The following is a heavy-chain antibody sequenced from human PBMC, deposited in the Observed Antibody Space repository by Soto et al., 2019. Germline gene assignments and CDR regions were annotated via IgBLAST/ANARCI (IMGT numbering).Heavy chain of an antibody. D-gene: IGHD6-19*01. V-gene: IGHV1-2*02. CDR3: ARDRGSSGWYGSWAFEI. J-gene: IGHJ3*02. CDR1: GYTFSGYY. CDR2: IYPNSGGT. Sequence: GASVKVSCKTSGYTFSGYYIHWVRQAPGQGLEWMGWIYPNSGGTTYAQKFQGGVTMTVDTSIRTAYVELRSLTSDDTAVYYCARDRGSSGWYGSWAFEIWGQGTMVTVSS.